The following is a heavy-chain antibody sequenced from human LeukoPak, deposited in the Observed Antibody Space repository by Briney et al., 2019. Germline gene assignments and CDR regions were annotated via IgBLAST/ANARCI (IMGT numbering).Heavy chain of an antibody. V-gene: IGHV3-11*04. Sequence: GGSLRLSCAASGFTFSDYYMSWIRQAPGKGLEWVSYITSSSSTIYYADSVKGRFTISRDNAKNSLYLQMNGLRAEDTAVYYCARDFTSWYGRFDYWGQGTLVTVPS. D-gene: IGHD6-13*01. CDR2: ITSSSSTI. J-gene: IGHJ4*02. CDR3: ARDFTSWYGRFDY. CDR1: GFTFSDYY.